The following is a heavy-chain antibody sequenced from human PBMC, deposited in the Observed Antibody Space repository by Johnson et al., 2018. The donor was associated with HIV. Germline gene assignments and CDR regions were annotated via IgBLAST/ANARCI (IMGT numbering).Heavy chain of an antibody. V-gene: IGHV3-30*18. J-gene: IGHJ3*02. D-gene: IGHD3-3*01. CDR3: AKTIFGVVSDALDI. Sequence: YDGNNKQYVDSVKGRFTISRDNSKNALYLQMNSLRTEDTAMYYCAKTIFGVVSDALDIWGQGTMVIVSS. CDR2: YDGNNK.